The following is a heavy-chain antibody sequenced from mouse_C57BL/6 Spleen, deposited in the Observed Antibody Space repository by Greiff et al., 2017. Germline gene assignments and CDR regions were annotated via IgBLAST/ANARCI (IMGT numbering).Heavy chain of an antibody. CDR3: ARGVGDYAMDY. Sequence: QVQLKESGPELVKPGASVKISCKASGYAFSSSWMNWVKQRPGKGLEWIGRIYPGDGDTNYNGKFKGKATLTADKSSSTAYMQLSSLTSEDSAVYFCARGVGDYAMDYWGQGTSVTVSS. D-gene: IGHD1-1*02. CDR1: GYAFSSSW. CDR2: IYPGDGDT. V-gene: IGHV1-82*01. J-gene: IGHJ4*01.